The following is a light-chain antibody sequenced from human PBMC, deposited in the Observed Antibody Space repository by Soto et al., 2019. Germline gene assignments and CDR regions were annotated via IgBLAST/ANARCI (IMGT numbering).Light chain of an antibody. J-gene: IGKJ5*01. CDR2: WAS. CDR1: QSVLYSSNNKNY. CDR3: QQHYSTPIT. Sequence: DIVMTQSPDSLAVSLGERATINCKSSQSVLYSSNNKNYLAWYQQKPGQPPKLLFYWASTRESGVPDRFSGSGSWTDFTLTISSLQAEDVAVYYCQQHYSTPITFGQGTRLEIK. V-gene: IGKV4-1*01.